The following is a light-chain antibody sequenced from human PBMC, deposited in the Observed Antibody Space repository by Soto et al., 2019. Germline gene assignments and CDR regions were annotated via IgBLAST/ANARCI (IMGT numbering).Light chain of an antibody. CDR1: SSDVGGYNF. CDR3: SSHAGSSNFVV. J-gene: IGLJ2*01. Sequence: QSALTQPTSASGSPGQSVTIYCTGTSSDVGGYNFVSWYQQHPGKAPKLIIYEVSKRPSGVPDRFFGFKSGNRASLTVAGLQAEDEADYYCSSHAGSSNFVVFGGGTKLTVL. CDR2: EVS. V-gene: IGLV2-8*01.